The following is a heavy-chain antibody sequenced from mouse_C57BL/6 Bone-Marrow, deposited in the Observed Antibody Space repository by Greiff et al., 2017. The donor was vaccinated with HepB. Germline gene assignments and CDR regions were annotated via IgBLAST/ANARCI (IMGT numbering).Heavy chain of an antibody. V-gene: IGHV1-80*01. D-gene: IGHD1-1*01. CDR2: IYPGDGDT. J-gene: IGHJ1*03. Sequence: VQLQQSGAELVKPGASVKISCKASGYAFSSYWMNWVKQRPGKGLEWIGQIYPGDGDTNYNGKFKGKATLTADKSSSTAYMQLSSLTSEDSAVYFCARGGAITTVVATRYFDVWGTGTTVTVSS. CDR3: ARGGAITTVVATRYFDV. CDR1: GYAFSSYW.